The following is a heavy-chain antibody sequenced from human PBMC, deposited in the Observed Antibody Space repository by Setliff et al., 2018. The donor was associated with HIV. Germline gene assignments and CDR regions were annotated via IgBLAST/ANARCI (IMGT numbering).Heavy chain of an antibody. Sequence: PGGSLRLSCAASGFTFSDHYMDWVRQAPGKGLEWVARIKSKTNGGDGTADYATPVRGRFTISRDESRDTVYLQMNSLKTEDTAMYYCTTAPFTMIIVDINKGAFDIWGQGTMVTVSS. D-gene: IGHD3-22*01. CDR2: IKSKTNGGDGTA. CDR1: GFTFSDHY. CDR3: TTAPFTMIIVDINKGAFDI. V-gene: IGHV3-15*01. J-gene: IGHJ3*02.